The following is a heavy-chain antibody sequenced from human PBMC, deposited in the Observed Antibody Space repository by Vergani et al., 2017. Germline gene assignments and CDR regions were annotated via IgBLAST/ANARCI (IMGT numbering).Heavy chain of an antibody. CDR3: ATPQTVTTGGMEV. V-gene: IGHV1-69-2*01. J-gene: IGHJ6*02. CDR1: RYTFTDHY. CDR2: VDPEDGET. Sequence: EVQLVQSGAEVKKPGATMKISCKVSRYTFTDHYMHWVKQATGKGLEWMGLVDPEDGETIYAEKFKGRVTIAADTSTDTAHLELSSLRSEDTAVYYCATPQTVTTGGMEVWGQGTTVIVSS. D-gene: IGHD4-17*01.